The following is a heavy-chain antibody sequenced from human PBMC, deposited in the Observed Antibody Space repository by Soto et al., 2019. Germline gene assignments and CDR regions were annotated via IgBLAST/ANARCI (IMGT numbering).Heavy chain of an antibody. CDR1: GFIFSNYV. CDR2: ISYDGNSK. CDR3: ARSYCGDDCALDH. V-gene: IGHV3-30-3*01. J-gene: IGHJ4*02. Sequence: GGSLRLSCAASGFIFSNYVMHWVRQAPGKGLEWVSVISYDGNSKHYADSVKGRFTISRDNPKSTLYVQMNSLRAEDTAGYYCARSYCGDDCALDHWGQGTLVTVSS. D-gene: IGHD2-21*02.